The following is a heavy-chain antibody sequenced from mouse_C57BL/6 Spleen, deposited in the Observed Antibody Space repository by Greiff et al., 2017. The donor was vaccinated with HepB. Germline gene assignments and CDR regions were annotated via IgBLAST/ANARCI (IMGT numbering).Heavy chain of an antibody. J-gene: IGHJ2*01. CDR2: IHPNSGST. CDR1: GYTFTSYW. D-gene: IGHD1-1*01. Sequence: QVQLQQPGAELVKPGASVKLSCKASGYTFTSYWMHWVKQRPGQGLEWIGMIHPNSGSTNYNEKFKSKATLTVDKSSSTAYMQLSSLTSEDSAVYYCARPTTTDYYFDYWGQGTTLTVSS. CDR3: ARPTTTDYYFDY. V-gene: IGHV1-64*01.